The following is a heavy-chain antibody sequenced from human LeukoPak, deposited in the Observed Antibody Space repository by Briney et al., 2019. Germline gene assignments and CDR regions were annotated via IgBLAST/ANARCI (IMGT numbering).Heavy chain of an antibody. CDR1: GFTFSSYS. Sequence: GGSLRLSCAASGFTFSSYSMNWVRQAPGKGLEWVSYISSSSSTIYYADSVKGRFTISRDNAKNSLYLQMNSLRAEDTAAYYCARSGLNRFDYWGQGTLVTVSS. CDR3: ARSGLNRFDY. J-gene: IGHJ4*02. V-gene: IGHV3-48*01. D-gene: IGHD2-15*01. CDR2: ISSSSSTI.